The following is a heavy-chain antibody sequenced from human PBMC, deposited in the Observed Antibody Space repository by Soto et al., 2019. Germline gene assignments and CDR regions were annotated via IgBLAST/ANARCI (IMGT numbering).Heavy chain of an antibody. CDR3: ARGRALRYFDWLFSKFTDFDY. CDR1: GFTFSRYW. Sequence: GVSQRLPWAASGFTFSRYWVSWLRQAPGNGLXXVAPINQDGSENYHLESVNATLTISRDNDKNSLYLQMNSLRAEEKAVYYCARGRALRYFDWLFSKFTDFDYWGQGTLATVSS. CDR2: INQDGSEN. V-gene: IGHV3-7*01. J-gene: IGHJ4*02. D-gene: IGHD3-9*01.